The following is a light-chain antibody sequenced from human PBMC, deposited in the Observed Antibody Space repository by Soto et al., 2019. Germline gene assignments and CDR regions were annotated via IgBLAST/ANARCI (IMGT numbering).Light chain of an antibody. CDR1: QNISIW. Sequence: DIQMNQPPPTLASSVGDRVATDLRASQNISIWLAWYQQRPGRAPRLLIYDSSSLECGVPSTFSGSGSGTEFSLTISNLRPDDFATYYCQHYHSFSITFGQGTQLEIK. J-gene: IGKJ5*01. CDR3: QHYHSFSIT. CDR2: DSS. V-gene: IGKV1-5*01.